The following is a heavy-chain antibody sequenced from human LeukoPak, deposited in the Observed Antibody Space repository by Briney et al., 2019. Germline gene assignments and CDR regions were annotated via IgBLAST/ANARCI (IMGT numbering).Heavy chain of an antibody. D-gene: IGHD5-18*01. CDR3: ARMLSTAMVTWYFDS. Sequence: GESLKISCKGSGYSFPNYWIGWVRQLPGKGLEWMGIIYPGDSDTRYSPSFQGQVTISVDKSISTAYLQWSSLKASDTAMYYCARMLSTAMVTWYFDSWGQGTLVTVSS. CDR2: IYPGDSDT. V-gene: IGHV5-51*01. CDR1: GYSFPNYW. J-gene: IGHJ4*02.